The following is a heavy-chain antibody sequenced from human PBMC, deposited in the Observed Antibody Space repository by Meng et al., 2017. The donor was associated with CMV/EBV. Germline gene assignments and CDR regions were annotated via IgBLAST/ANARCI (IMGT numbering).Heavy chain of an antibody. V-gene: IGHV1-2*02. J-gene: IGHJ4*02. D-gene: IGHD2-8*01. Sequence: ASLQVSCKASGYTFTSYYIHWVRQAPGQGLEWMGWIDPNSGATNYAQKFQGRVTMTRDTSISTSYMELSRLKSDDTAVYYCARVTVMLPYAKDFDYWGQGTLVTVSS. CDR3: ARVTVMLPYAKDFDY. CDR2: IDPNSGAT. CDR1: GYTFTSYY.